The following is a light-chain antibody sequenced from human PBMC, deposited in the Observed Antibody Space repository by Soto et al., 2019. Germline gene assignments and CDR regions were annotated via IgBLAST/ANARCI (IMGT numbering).Light chain of an antibody. CDR1: QNLGTLY. CDR2: SAS. J-gene: IGKJ1*01. Sequence: EIVLTQSPGTLSLSPGERGTLSCRASQNLGTLYLAWFQQKSGQAPRLLIYSASRRATGIPDRFTGSGSGTDFTLTINRVEPEDFGVYFCQQYKDWPTTFGQGTKVDIK. CDR3: QQYKDWPTT. V-gene: IGKV3-20*01.